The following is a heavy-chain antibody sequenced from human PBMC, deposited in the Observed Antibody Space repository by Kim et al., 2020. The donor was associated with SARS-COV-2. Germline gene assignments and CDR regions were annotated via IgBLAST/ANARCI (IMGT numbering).Heavy chain of an antibody. J-gene: IGHJ4*02. D-gene: IGHD6-13*01. Sequence: GRSLRLSCAASGFTFSNYGMHWVRQAPGKGLEWVAVIWYDGSNKYYADSVKGRFTISRDNSKNTLYLQMKSLRAEDTAVYYCARDVAAAGSGPHYWGQGT. CDR1: GFTFSNYG. CDR2: IWYDGSNK. CDR3: ARDVAAAGSGPHY. V-gene: IGHV3-33*01.